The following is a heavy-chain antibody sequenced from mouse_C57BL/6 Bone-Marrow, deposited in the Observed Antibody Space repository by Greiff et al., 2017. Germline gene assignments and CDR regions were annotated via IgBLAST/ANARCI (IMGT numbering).Heavy chain of an antibody. CDR1: GYSFTGYY. D-gene: IGHD1-1*01. CDR3: ARGDGSSYGGFAY. Sequence: VQLKQSGPELVKPGASVKISCKASGYSFTGYYMNWVKQSPEKSLEWIGEINPSTGGTTYNQKFKAKATLTVDKSSSTAYMQLKSLTSEDSAVYYCARGDGSSYGGFAYWGQGTLVTVSA. J-gene: IGHJ3*01. V-gene: IGHV1-42*01. CDR2: INPSTGGT.